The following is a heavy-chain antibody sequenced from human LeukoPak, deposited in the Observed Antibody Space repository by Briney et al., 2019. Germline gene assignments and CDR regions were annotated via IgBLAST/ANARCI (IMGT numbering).Heavy chain of an antibody. Sequence: GGSLRLSCAVSGFTFRSYSMNWVRQAPGKGLEWVSYISSSSITIYYADSVKGRFTVSRDNAKNSLYLQMNNLKVEDTAVYYCARAMTTEANDYWGQGTLVTVSS. CDR2: ISSSSITI. D-gene: IGHD4-11*01. CDR1: GFTFRSYS. V-gene: IGHV3-48*01. J-gene: IGHJ4*02. CDR3: ARAMTTEANDY.